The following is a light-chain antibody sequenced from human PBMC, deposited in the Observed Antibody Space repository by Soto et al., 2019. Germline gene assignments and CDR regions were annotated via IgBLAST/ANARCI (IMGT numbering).Light chain of an antibody. V-gene: IGKV1-33*01. J-gene: IGKJ3*01. Sequence: DIQMTQSPSSLSASVGDRVTITCQASQDISNYLNWYQQKPGKAPKLLIYDASNLETGVPSRFSGSGSGTDFTFTISSLQPEDIATYYCQQYDNPAFGPGNKVDIK. CDR3: QQYDNPA. CDR2: DAS. CDR1: QDISNY.